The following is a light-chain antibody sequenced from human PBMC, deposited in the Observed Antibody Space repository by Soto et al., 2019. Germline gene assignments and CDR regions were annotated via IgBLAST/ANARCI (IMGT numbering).Light chain of an antibody. V-gene: IGKV3-11*01. CDR3: QQRSNWPFS. CDR2: EAS. Sequence: EIVLTQSPATLSLSPGEGATLSCRASQSVSTYLAWYRQKPGQAPRLLISEASTRATGIPARFSGSWSGTDFPLTISNLEPEYFAYYYCQQRSNWPFSFGGGTKVEIK. J-gene: IGKJ4*01. CDR1: QSVSTY.